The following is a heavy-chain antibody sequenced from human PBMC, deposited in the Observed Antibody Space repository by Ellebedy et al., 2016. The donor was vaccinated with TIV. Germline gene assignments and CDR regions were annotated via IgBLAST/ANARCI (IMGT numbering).Heavy chain of an antibody. CDR1: GFSVSSTY. CDR2: IYSAART. Sequence: PGGSLRLSCAASGFSVSSTYMSWVRQAPGKGLDWVSVIYSAARTYYADSVKGRFTISRDNSKNTLFLQMNSLRAEDTGVYYCVRDSSKVSGMDVWGQGTTVTVSS. V-gene: IGHV3-53*01. CDR3: VRDSSKVSGMDV. J-gene: IGHJ6*02. D-gene: IGHD2-8*01.